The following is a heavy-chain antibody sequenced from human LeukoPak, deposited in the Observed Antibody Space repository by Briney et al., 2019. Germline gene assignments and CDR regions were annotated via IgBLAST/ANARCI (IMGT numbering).Heavy chain of an antibody. CDR1: GFTFSSYS. Sequence: GGSLRLSCAASGFTFSSYSMNWVRQAPGKGLEWVSSISSSSSYIYYADSVKGRFTISRDNAKNSLYLQMNSLRAEDTAVYYCARDPGYCSSTSCYEGGRYYFDYWGQGTLVTVSS. CDR2: ISSSSSYI. J-gene: IGHJ4*02. CDR3: ARDPGYCSSTSCYEGGRYYFDY. V-gene: IGHV3-21*01. D-gene: IGHD2-2*01.